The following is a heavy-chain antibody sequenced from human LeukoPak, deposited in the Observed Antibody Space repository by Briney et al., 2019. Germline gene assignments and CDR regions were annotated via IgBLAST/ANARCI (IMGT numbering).Heavy chain of an antibody. CDR2: ISIPGSI. CDR1: GFTVSSNY. V-gene: IGHV3-53*01. CDR3: ARDKGSSWSDAFDT. Sequence: GGSLRLSCAASGFTVSSNYMTWVRQAPGKGLEWVSVISIPGSITYADSVKGRFTTSRDNSKNTLYLQMNSLRADDTAVYYWARDKGSSWSDAFDTWGQGTMVTVSS. J-gene: IGHJ3*02. D-gene: IGHD6-13*01.